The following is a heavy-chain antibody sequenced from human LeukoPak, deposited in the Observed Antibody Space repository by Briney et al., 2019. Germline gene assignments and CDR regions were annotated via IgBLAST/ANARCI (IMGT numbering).Heavy chain of an antibody. CDR3: ARTPPNYSGDASDI. CDR2: IYYSGST. V-gene: IGHV4-59*12. D-gene: IGHD5-24*01. J-gene: IGHJ3*02. Sequence: PSETLSLTCTVSGGSISSYYWSWIRQPPGKGLEWIGYIYYSGSTNYNPSLKSRVTISVDMSKNQFSLKLSSVTAADTAVYYCARTPPNYSGDASDIWGQGTMVTVSS. CDR1: GGSISSYY.